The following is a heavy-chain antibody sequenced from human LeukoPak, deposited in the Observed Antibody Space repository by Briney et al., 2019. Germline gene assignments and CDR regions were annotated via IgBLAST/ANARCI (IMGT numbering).Heavy chain of an antibody. CDR2: INHSGST. CDR1: GGSISSYS. CDR3: ARVSWFPGTSYYYMDV. V-gene: IGHV4-34*01. Sequence: SETLSLTCTVSGGSISSYSWSWIRQPPGKGLEWIGEINHSGSTNYNPSLKSRVTISVDTSKNQFSLKLSSVTAADTAVYYCARVSWFPGTSYYYMDVWGKGTTVTVSS. D-gene: IGHD1-1*01. J-gene: IGHJ6*03.